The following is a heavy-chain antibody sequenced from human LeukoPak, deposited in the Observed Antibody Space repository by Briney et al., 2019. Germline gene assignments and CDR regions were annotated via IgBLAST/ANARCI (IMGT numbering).Heavy chain of an antibody. D-gene: IGHD4-17*01. CDR2: INNRGSST. J-gene: IGHJ4*02. CDR3: AKERQTGDYFTSDY. V-gene: IGHV3-23*01. Sequence: GGSLRLSCAASGFTFSSYTMSWVRQAPGEGLEWLSAINNRGSSTYYAGSVKDRFTISRDNSEITLYLQMNSPTVDDTAVYFCAKERQTGDYFTSDYWGQGTLVTVSS. CDR1: GFTFSSYT.